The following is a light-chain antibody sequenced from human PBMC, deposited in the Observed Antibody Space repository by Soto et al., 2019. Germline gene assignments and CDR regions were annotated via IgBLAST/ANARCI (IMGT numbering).Light chain of an antibody. J-gene: IGKJ1*01. CDR1: QSISSF. V-gene: IGKV1-39*01. CDR3: QHSHSTPWT. Sequence: DIQMTQSPSSLSASVGDRVTITCRASQSISSFLNWYQQKPGKAPKLLIYGASTLQSGVPSGFSGSGSGTDFTLTISSLQPEDFATYYCQHSHSTPWTFGQGTKVEIK. CDR2: GAS.